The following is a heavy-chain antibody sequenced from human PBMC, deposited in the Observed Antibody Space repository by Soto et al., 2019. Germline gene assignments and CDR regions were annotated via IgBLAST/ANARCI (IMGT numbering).Heavy chain of an antibody. Sequence: ASVKVSCKASGYTYTSYAMHWVRQAPGQRLEWMGWINAGNGNTKYSQKFQGRVTITRDTSASTAYMELSSLRSEDTAVYYCASGGKGSGSQLKDGFFDYWGQGTLVTVSS. CDR3: ASGGKGSGSQLKDGFFDY. V-gene: IGHV1-3*01. CDR2: INAGNGNT. J-gene: IGHJ4*02. CDR1: GYTYTSYA. D-gene: IGHD2-15*01.